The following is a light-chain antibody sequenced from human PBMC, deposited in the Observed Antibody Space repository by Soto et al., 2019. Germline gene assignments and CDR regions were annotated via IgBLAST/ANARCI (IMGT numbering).Light chain of an antibody. CDR1: QSISSW. V-gene: IGKV1-5*03. J-gene: IGKJ1*01. CDR3: QHWVDYMWT. CDR2: KAS. Sequence: DIHLTQSPSTLSASVGDRVTITCRASQSISSWLAWYQQKPGKAPKLLIYKASTLESGVPSRFSGSGSGTEFTLTISSLQTDEFATYYCQHWVDYMWTFGQGTKVEIK.